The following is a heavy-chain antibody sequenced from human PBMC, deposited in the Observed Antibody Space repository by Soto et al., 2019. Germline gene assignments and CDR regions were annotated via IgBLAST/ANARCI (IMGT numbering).Heavy chain of an antibody. CDR2: TYYNGNA. V-gene: IGHV4-39*01. CDR3: ARHCVAVVIKGWGY. D-gene: IGHD3-22*01. Sequence: QLQLQESGPGLVKPSETLSLTCTVSGGSIDRSNYYWDWIRQPPGKGLEWIGTTYYNGNAYYNPSLKRPVTMSVATSTSQFSLTLISVTAADTAVYDCARHCVAVVIKGWGYWGQGTLVTVSS. J-gene: IGHJ4*02. CDR1: GGSIDRSNYY.